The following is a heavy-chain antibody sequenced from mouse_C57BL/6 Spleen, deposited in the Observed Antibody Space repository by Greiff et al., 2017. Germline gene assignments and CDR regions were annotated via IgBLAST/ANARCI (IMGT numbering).Heavy chain of an antibody. CDR1: GYTFTDYY. CDR3: AREDYYGSSYL. Sequence: EVQLQQSGPVLVKPGASVKMSCKASGYTFTDYYMNWVKQSHGKSLEWIGVINPYNGGTSYNQKFKGKATLTVDKSSSTAYMELNSLTSEDSAVYYCAREDYYGSSYLWGQGTTLTVSS. J-gene: IGHJ2*01. V-gene: IGHV1-19*01. D-gene: IGHD1-1*01. CDR2: INPYNGGT.